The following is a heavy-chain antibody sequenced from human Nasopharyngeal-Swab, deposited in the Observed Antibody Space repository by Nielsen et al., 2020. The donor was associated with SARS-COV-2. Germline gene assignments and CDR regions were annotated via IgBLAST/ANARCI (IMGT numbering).Heavy chain of an antibody. CDR2: MSYSGST. CDR1: GGSISSNY. Sequence: SETLSLTCTVSGGSISSNYWNWIRQPPGKGLEWIGYMSYSGSTNYNPSLNSRVTISLDTSKNQFSLRLSSVTSADTAVYYCARSLVGASRHFDYWGQGALVTVSS. V-gene: IGHV4-59*01. CDR3: ARSLVGASRHFDY. J-gene: IGHJ4*02. D-gene: IGHD1-26*01.